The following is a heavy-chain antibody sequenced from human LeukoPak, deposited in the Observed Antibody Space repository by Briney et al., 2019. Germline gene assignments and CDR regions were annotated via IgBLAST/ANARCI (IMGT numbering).Heavy chain of an antibody. D-gene: IGHD2-8*01. CDR1: GFIFSSYA. CDR3: AKDRSCINAVCHGDFDY. Sequence: QPVGSLRLSCAASGFIFSSYAMSWVRQAPGKGLEWVSTISGSGGSTYYADSVKGRFTISRDNSKNTVYLQMNSLRAEDTAVYYCAKDRSCINAVCHGDFDYWGQGTLVTVSS. J-gene: IGHJ4*02. V-gene: IGHV3-23*01. CDR2: ISGSGGST.